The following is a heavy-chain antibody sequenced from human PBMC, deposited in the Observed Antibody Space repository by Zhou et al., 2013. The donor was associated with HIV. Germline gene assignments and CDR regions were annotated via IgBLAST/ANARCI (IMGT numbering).Heavy chain of an antibody. CDR3: VRDVGPSYYFDY. CDR2: IIPIFGPT. Sequence: QVQVVQSGAEVKKPGSSVKVSCKVSGGTFTRYAIHWVRQAPGQGLEWMGRIIPIFGPTNYAQKFQGRVTITADESTNTAYMELSSLRSEDTAVYYCVRDVGPSYYFDYWGQGTLVTVSS. D-gene: IGHD1-26*01. J-gene: IGHJ4*02. CDR1: GGTFTRYA. V-gene: IGHV1-69*12.